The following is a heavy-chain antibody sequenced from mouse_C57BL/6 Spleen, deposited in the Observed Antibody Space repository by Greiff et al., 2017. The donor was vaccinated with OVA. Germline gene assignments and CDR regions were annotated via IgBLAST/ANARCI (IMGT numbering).Heavy chain of an antibody. CDR1: GYTFTDYE. V-gene: IGHV1-15*01. CDR2: IDPETGGT. CDR3: TRRDY. J-gene: IGHJ2*01. Sequence: VQLQESGAELVRPGASVTLSCKASGYTFTDYEMHWVKQTPVHGLEWIGAIDPETGGTAYNQKFKGKAILTADKSSSTAYMELRSLTSEDSAVCYCTRRDYWGQGTTLTVSS.